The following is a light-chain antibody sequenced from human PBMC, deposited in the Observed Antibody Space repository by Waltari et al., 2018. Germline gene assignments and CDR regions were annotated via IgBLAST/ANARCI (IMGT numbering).Light chain of an antibody. J-gene: IGLJ2*01. CDR3: AAWDDSLNGQVV. CDR2: SNN. V-gene: IGLV1-44*01. CDR1: SSTIGSNT. Sequence: QSVLTQPPSASATPGQRVTISCSGSSSTIGSNTVNWYQQPPGTAPTLLIYSNNQRPSGVPDRFSGSKSGTSASLAISGLQSEDEADYYCAAWDDSLNGQVVFGGGTKLTVL.